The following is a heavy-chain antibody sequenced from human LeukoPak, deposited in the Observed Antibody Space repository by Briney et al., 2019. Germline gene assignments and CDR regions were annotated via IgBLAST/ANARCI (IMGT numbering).Heavy chain of an antibody. CDR3: ARAYCGGDCYAPFDY. D-gene: IGHD2-21*02. J-gene: IGHJ4*02. V-gene: IGHV1-69*04. CDR1: GGTFSSYA. CDR2: IIPIFGIA. Sequence: GASVKVSCKASGGTFSSYAISWVRQAPGQGLEWMGRIIPIFGIANYAQKFQGRVTITADKSTSTAYMELSSLRSEDTAVYYCARAYCGGDCYAPFDYWGREPWSPSP.